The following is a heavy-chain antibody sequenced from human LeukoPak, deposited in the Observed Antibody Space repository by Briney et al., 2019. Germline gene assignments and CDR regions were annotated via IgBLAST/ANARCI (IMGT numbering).Heavy chain of an antibody. J-gene: IGHJ4*02. V-gene: IGHV1-3*01. D-gene: IGHD4-17*01. CDR2: INAGNGNT. Sequence: ASVKVSCKASGYTFTSYAMHWVRQAPGQRLEWMGWINAGNGNTKYSQKFQGRVTITRDTSASTAYMELSSLRSEDTAVYYCARVPTVTTSRRDFDYWGQGTLVTVSS. CDR3: ARVPTVTTSRRDFDY. CDR1: GYTFTSYA.